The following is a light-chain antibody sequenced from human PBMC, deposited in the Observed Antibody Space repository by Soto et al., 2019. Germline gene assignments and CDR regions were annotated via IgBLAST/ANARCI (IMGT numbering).Light chain of an antibody. V-gene: IGLV2-14*01. CDR1: SNDVGGYDY. CDR2: EVT. Sequence: QSALTQPASVSGSPGQSITISCTGTSNDVGGYDYVSWYQQHPGKDPKVIIYEVTNRASGVSSRFSGSKSGNTASLTISGFHADDEADYYCSSYTGSSGRVFGTGTKVTVL. J-gene: IGLJ1*01. CDR3: SSYTGSSGRV.